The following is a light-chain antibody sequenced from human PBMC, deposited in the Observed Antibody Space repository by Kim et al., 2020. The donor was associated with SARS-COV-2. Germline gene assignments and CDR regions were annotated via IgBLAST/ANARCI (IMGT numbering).Light chain of an antibody. CDR2: DVS. CDR1: SGDIGASKF. J-gene: IGLJ1*01. Sequence: GQSITISCPGTSGDIGASKFVSWYQQHPGKAPNLLIYDVSKRPSGLSDRFSASKSGNTVSLTISGLQAEGGAGYYCSSFTTSISYVFGTGTKVAVL. CDR3: SSFTTSISYV. V-gene: IGLV2-14*03.